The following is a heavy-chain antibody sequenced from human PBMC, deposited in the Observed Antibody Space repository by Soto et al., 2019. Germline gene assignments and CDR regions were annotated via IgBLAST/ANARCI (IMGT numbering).Heavy chain of an antibody. V-gene: IGHV3-23*01. D-gene: IGHD5-12*01. CDR2: ISGSDGST. CDR3: VRGWLARGYEFDY. Sequence: GGSLRLSCAASGFTFSSYAMNWVRQAPGKGLEWVSVISGSDGSTYYADSVKGRFTISRDNSKNTLNLQMNSLGGEDTAIYYCVRGWLARGYEFDYWGQGTLVTVSS. J-gene: IGHJ4*02. CDR1: GFTFSSYA.